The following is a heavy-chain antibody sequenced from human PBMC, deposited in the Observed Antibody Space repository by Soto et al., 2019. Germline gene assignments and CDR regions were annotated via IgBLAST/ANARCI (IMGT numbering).Heavy chain of an antibody. V-gene: IGHV3-30*18. CDR1: GFTFSSYG. CDR2: ISYDGSNK. D-gene: IGHD6-19*01. CDR3: AKDRPHYSSGAVSN. J-gene: IGHJ4*02. Sequence: GGSLRLSCAASGFTFSSYGMHWVRQAPGKGLEWVAVISYDGSNKYYADSVKGRFTISRDNSKNTLYLQMNSLRAEDTAVYYCAKDRPHYSSGAVSNWGQGTLVTVSS.